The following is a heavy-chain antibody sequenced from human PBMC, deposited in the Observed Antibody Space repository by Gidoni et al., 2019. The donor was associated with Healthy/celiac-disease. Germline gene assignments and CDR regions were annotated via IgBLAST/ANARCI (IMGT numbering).Heavy chain of an antibody. CDR3: ATSSSGYYYYYYMDV. CDR2: ISGSGGST. V-gene: IGHV3-23*04. Sequence: EVQLVESGGGLVQPGGSLRLSCAASGFTFSSDAMSWVRQAPGKGLEWVSAISGSGGSTYYADSVKGRFTISRDNSKNTLYLQMNSLRAEDTAVYYCATSSSGYYYYYYMDVWGKGTTVIVSS. J-gene: IGHJ6*03. D-gene: IGHD6-6*01. CDR1: GFTFSSDA.